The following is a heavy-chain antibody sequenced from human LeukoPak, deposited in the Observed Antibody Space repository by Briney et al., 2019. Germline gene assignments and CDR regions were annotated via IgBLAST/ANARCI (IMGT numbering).Heavy chain of an antibody. J-gene: IGHJ5*02. V-gene: IGHV4-59*01. Sequence: SETLSLTCTVSGGSISSYYWSWIRQPPGKGLEWIGYIYYSGSTNYNPSLKSRVTISVDTSKNQFSLKLRSVTAADTAVYYCARGSDSSSGGLWLDPWGQGTLVTVSS. CDR1: GGSISSYY. CDR2: IYYSGST. CDR3: ARGSDSSSGGLWLDP. D-gene: IGHD6-13*01.